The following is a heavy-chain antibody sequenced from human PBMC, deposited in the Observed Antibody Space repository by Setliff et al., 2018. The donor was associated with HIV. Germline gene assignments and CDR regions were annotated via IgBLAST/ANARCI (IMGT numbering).Heavy chain of an antibody. CDR1: GGSISSGHYY. CDR3: ARSKTFYDFWGGYYTHGAFKI. J-gene: IGHJ3*02. Sequence: SVTLSLTCTVSGGSISSGHYYWSWIRQPAGKGLEWIGSIFYSGITYYNPSLKSRVTISVDTSKNQFSRKLTSVTAADTAVYYCARSKTFYDFWGGYYTHGAFKIWGLGTMVTVSS. D-gene: IGHD3-3*01. CDR2: IFYSGIT. V-gene: IGHV4-39*01.